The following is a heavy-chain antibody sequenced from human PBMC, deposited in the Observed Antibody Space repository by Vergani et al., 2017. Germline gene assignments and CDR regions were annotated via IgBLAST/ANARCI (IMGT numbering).Heavy chain of an antibody. D-gene: IGHD6-13*01. CDR1: GGSLSGYY. CDR3: ARKSRYRQQP. J-gene: IGHJ4*02. V-gene: IGHV4-34*01. Sequence: QVQLQQWGAGLLKPSETLSLTCAVYGGSLSGYYWSWIRQPPGKGLEWIGEINHSGSTNYNPSLKSRVTISVDTSKNQFSLKLSSVTAADTAVYYCARKSRYRQQPWGQGTLVTVSS. CDR2: INHSGST.